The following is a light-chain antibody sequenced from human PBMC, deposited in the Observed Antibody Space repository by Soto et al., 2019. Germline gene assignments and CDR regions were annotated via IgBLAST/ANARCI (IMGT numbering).Light chain of an antibody. Sequence: EIVLTQSPATLSLSPGERATLSCRASQSVSSNLAWYQHKPGQAPRLLIYDASDRATGIPARFSGTGSGTDFALSISSLEPEDFAVYYCQQRSNWPRTFCQGTKV. CDR2: DAS. CDR1: QSVSSN. CDR3: QQRSNWPRT. J-gene: IGKJ1*01. V-gene: IGKV3-11*01.